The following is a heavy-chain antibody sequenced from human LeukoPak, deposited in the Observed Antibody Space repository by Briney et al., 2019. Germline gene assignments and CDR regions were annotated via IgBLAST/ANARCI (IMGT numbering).Heavy chain of an antibody. V-gene: IGHV3-23*01. Sequence: GGSLTLPCVASGFTFSSYSMHWVRQAPGEGLEWLSGISNTGRATDYADSIKGRFTISRDNSKNTVFLQMNSLRAEDTAEYFCAHQVPPKDEYFAHWGQGSLVTVSS. CDR3: AHQVPPKDEYFAH. D-gene: IGHD2/OR15-2a*01. CDR1: GFTFSSYS. J-gene: IGHJ1*01. CDR2: ISNTGRAT.